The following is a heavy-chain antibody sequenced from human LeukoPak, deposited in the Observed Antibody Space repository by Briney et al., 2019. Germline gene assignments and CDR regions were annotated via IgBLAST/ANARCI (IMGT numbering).Heavy chain of an antibody. J-gene: IGHJ4*02. CDR2: VWYDGTNQ. V-gene: IGHV3-30*04. CDR1: GFTFNAYA. CDR3: AGDLATYSYGYIYGF. Sequence: GGSLRLSCAASGFTFNAYAMHWVRQAPGKGPEWVAVVWYDGTNQYYADSVKGRFTISRDNSKNTVFLQMISLRAEDTATYYCAGDLATYSYGYIYGFWGQGTLVTVSS. D-gene: IGHD5-18*01.